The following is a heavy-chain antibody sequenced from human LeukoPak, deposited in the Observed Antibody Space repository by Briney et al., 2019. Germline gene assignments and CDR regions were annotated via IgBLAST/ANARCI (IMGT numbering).Heavy chain of an antibody. Sequence: GRSLRLSCAASGFTFDDYAMHWVRQAPGKGLEWVSGISWNSGSIGYADSVKGRFTISRDNAKNSLYLQMNSLRAEDMALYYCGKDGGSSPGHAFDIWGQGTMVTVSS. CDR2: ISWNSGSI. CDR1: GFTFDDYA. CDR3: GKDGGSSPGHAFDI. J-gene: IGHJ3*02. V-gene: IGHV3-9*03. D-gene: IGHD6-6*01.